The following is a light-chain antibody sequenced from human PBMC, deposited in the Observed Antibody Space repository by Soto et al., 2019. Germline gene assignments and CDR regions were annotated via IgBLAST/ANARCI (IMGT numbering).Light chain of an antibody. CDR1: SSDVGGYNY. CDR2: DVS. V-gene: IGLV2-14*01. Sequence: QSVLTQPASVSGSPGQSITISCTGTSSDVGGYNYVSWYQQHPGKAPKLMIYDVSNRPSGVSNRFSGSKSGNTASLTISGLQAEDEADYYCSSYTSSSTHYVXGTGTKVTVL. CDR3: SSYTSSSTHYV. J-gene: IGLJ1*01.